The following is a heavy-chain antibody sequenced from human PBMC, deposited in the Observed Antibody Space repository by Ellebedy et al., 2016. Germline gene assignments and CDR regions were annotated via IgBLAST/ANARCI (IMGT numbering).Heavy chain of an antibody. CDR2: RSYSGST. CDR1: GGSISSSGHS. V-gene: IGHV4-39*07. CDR3: ARDINVATIALNYYGMDV. Sequence: SETLSLTXTVSGGSISSSGHSWGWVRQPPGKGLEWIGSRSYSGSTYYNPSLKSRVTISVDTSRNQFSLKLSSVTAADTAVYYCARDINVATIALNYYGMDVWGQGTTVTVSS. D-gene: IGHD5-12*01. J-gene: IGHJ6*02.